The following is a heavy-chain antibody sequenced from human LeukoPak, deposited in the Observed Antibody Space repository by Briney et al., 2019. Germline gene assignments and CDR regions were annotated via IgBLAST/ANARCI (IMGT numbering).Heavy chain of an antibody. Sequence: SETLSLTCTVSGGSISSYYWTWIRQPAGEGLEWIGRIYTSGSTNYSPSLKSRVTMSVDTSKYQFSLKLSSVTAADTAVYYCAREDGTGSYDYWGQGAPVTVSS. CDR3: AREDGTGSYDY. J-gene: IGHJ4*02. CDR2: IYTSGST. V-gene: IGHV4-4*07. CDR1: GGSISSYY. D-gene: IGHD1-26*01.